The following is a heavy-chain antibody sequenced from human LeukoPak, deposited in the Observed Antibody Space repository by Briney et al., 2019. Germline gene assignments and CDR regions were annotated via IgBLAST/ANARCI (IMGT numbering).Heavy chain of an antibody. D-gene: IGHD3-22*01. CDR3: ATQVSSGYSYFDY. CDR2: IYPGDSDT. V-gene: IGHV5-51*01. CDR1: GYSFTSYW. J-gene: IGHJ4*02. Sequence: GASVKVSCKGSGYSFTSYWIGWVRQMPGKGLEWMGIIYPGDSDTRYSPSFQGQVTISADKSISTAYLQWSSLKASDTAMYYCATQVSSGYSYFDYWGQGTLVTVSS.